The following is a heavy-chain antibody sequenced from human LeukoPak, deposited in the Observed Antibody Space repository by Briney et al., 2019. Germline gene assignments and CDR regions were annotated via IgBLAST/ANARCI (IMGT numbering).Heavy chain of an antibody. J-gene: IGHJ6*03. Sequence: GESLKISCKGSGYSFTSYWIDWVRQMPGKGLEWMGTIYPGDSDTRYSPSFQGQVTISADKSISTAYLQWSSLKASDTATYYCARQASGYGGLYYMDVWGKGTTVTISS. CDR2: IYPGDSDT. D-gene: IGHD5-12*01. V-gene: IGHV5-51*01. CDR3: ARQASGYGGLYYMDV. CDR1: GYSFTSYW.